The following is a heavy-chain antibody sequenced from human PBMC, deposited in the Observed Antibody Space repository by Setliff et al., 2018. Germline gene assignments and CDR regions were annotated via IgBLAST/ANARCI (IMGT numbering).Heavy chain of an antibody. D-gene: IGHD4-17*01. CDR1: GFTFSGYS. V-gene: IGHV3-7*01. CDR2: IKKDGSIK. CDR3: SRDLQGSGDYVVDY. Sequence: GGSLRLSCAASGFTFSGYSMNWVRQAPGKGLEWVANIKKDGSIKYYLDSVRGRLTISRDNAENSLTLQMNSLRVEDTAVYYCSRDLQGSGDYVVDYWGQGTLVTVSS. J-gene: IGHJ4*02.